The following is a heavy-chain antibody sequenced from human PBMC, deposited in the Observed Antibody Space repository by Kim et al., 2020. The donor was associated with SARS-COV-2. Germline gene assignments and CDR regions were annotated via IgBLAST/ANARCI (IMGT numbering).Heavy chain of an antibody. Sequence: GGSLRLSCAASGFTFSSYGMHWVRQAPGKGLEWVAVISYDGSNKYYADSVKGRFTISRDNSKNTLYLQMNSLRAEDTAVYYCAKDWDGSSWYGHGMDVWGQGTTVTVSS. CDR1: GFTFSSYG. CDR2: ISYDGSNK. D-gene: IGHD6-13*01. CDR3: AKDWDGSSWYGHGMDV. J-gene: IGHJ6*02. V-gene: IGHV3-30*18.